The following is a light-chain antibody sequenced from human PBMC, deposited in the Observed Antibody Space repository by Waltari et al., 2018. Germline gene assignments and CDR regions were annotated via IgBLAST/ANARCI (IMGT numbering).Light chain of an antibody. J-gene: IGLJ3*02. CDR1: VLAKKY. V-gene: IGLV3-27*01. CDR3: YSATDNYRV. Sequence: SYELTQPSSVSVSPGQTARITCSGDVLAKKYARWFQQKPGQAPVGGIYKDRARPSGIPEGFSGSSSGTTVTLTISGAQVEDEGDYYCYSATDNYRVFGGGTKLTVL. CDR2: KDR.